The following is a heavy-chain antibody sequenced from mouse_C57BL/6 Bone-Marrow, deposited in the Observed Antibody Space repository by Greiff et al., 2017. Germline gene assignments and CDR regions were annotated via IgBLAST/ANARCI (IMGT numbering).Heavy chain of an antibody. CDR1: GFTFSSYG. CDR2: ISSGGSYT. CDR3: ARPRWLLQYFDV. Sequence: EVNVVESGGDLVKPGGSLKLSCAASGFTFSSYGMSCFRLPPDKRLEGVATISSGGSYTYYPDSVKGRFTISRDHAKNTLYLQMSSLKSEDTAMYYCARPRWLLQYFDVWGTGTTVTVSS. D-gene: IGHD2-3*01. V-gene: IGHV5-6*01. J-gene: IGHJ1*03.